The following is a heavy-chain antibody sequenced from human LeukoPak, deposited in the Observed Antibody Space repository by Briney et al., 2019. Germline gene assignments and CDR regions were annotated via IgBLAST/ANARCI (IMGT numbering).Heavy chain of an antibody. V-gene: IGHV4-39*01. J-gene: IGHJ4*02. CDR2: IYNGEST. Sequence: SETLSLTCTVSGGSITSSSYYWGWVRQPPGKGLEWIGNIYNGESTYYNPSLKSRLTISVDTSKNQFSLKLRSVTAADTAVYFCARSARIAARPQNFDYWGQGTLVPVSS. CDR1: GGSITSSSYY. D-gene: IGHD6-6*01. CDR3: ARSARIAARPQNFDY.